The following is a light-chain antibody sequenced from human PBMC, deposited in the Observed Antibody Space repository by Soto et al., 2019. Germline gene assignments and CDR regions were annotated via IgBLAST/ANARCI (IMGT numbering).Light chain of an antibody. V-gene: IGLV1-47*01. J-gene: IGLJ3*02. CDR1: ISNIESNY. CDR3: TSWDDSLNGPL. CDR2: RNN. Sequence: QAVVTQPPSASGTPGQRVTISCSGGISNIESNYVYWYQQFPGAAPKLLIYRNNQRPSGVPDRFSASTFGTAASLAISGLRSDDEAYYYCTSWDDSLNGPLCGGGTKQTVL.